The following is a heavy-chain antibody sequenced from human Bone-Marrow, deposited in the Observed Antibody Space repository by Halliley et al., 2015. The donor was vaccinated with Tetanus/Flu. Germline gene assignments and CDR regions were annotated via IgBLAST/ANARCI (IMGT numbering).Heavy chain of an antibody. CDR2: IFGSGTT. CDR1: GGSISSYY. J-gene: IGHJ4*02. Sequence: TLSLTCTISGGSISSYYWSWIRQPPGKGLEWIGYIFGSGTTDYNASFKSRVTISVDTSKNQLSLRLNSVTAADTAVYYCARMGGYYASYFDYWGQGTLVTVSS. V-gene: IGHV4-59*08. CDR3: ARMGGYYASYFDY. D-gene: IGHD3-22*01.